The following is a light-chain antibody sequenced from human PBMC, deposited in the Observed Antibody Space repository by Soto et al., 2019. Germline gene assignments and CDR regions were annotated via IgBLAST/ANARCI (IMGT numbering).Light chain of an antibody. CDR1: QGIGDT. CDR2: DTS. J-gene: IGKJ4*01. V-gene: IGKV3-15*01. CDR3: QPYNNRPQT. Sequence: TLSFRANQGIGDTLAWYQHKPGQTPRLLIYDTSTRATGAPARFSGSRSGPEFTLTINSLQSEEFAIYYCQPYNNRPQTFGGRTKVDIK.